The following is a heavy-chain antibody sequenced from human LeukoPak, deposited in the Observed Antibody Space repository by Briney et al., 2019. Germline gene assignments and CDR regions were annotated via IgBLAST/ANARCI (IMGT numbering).Heavy chain of an antibody. Sequence: GGSLRLSRVASGFNFSDHYMNWIRQSPGKGLEWISYMSSRSGIIYYADSVKGRFTISRDNAKNSLYLQMNSLRAEDTAVYYCARDSDWNEDAFDIWGQGTMVTVSS. V-gene: IGHV3-11*04. CDR2: MSSRSGII. D-gene: IGHD1-1*01. J-gene: IGHJ3*02. CDR3: ARDSDWNEDAFDI. CDR1: GFNFSDHY.